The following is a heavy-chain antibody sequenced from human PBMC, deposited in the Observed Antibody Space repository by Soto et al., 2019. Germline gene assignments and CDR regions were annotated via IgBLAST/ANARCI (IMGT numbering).Heavy chain of an antibody. CDR2: IYYSGST. V-gene: IGHV4-39*01. J-gene: IGHJ6*03. Sequence: SDPLSLTSSVSGRPISNSSYYWGLIMQPPGKGLEWIGSIYYSGSTYYNPSLKSRVTISVDTSKNQFSLKLSSVTAADTAVYYCARHGSDYGDLNYYYYMDVWGKGTTVA. D-gene: IGHD4-17*01. CDR3: ARHGSDYGDLNYYYYMDV. CDR1: GRPISNSSYY.